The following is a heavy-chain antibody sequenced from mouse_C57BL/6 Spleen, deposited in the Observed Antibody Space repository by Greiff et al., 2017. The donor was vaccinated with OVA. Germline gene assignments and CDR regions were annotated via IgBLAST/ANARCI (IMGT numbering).Heavy chain of an antibody. Sequence: EVHLVESGGGLVKPGGSLKLSCAASGFTFSDYGMHWVRQAPEKGLEWVAYISSGSSTIYYADTVKGRFTISRDNAKNTLFLQMTSLRSEDTAMYYCAREGYYGSKALDYWGQGTTLTVSS. V-gene: IGHV5-17*01. D-gene: IGHD1-1*01. CDR1: GFTFSDYG. CDR3: AREGYYGSKALDY. CDR2: ISSGSSTI. J-gene: IGHJ2*01.